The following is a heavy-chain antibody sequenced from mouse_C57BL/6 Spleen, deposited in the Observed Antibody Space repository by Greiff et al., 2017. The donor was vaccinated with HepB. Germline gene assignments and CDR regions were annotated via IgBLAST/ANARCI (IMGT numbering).Heavy chain of an antibody. J-gene: IGHJ4*01. CDR3: ARDWGLRRGYYAMDY. Sequence: EVMLVESEGGLVQPGSSMKLSCTASGFTFSDYYMAWVRQVPEKGLEWVANINYDGSSTYYLDSLKSRFIISRDNAKNILYLQMSSLKSEDTATYYCARDWGLRRGYYAMDYWGQGTSVTVSS. V-gene: IGHV5-16*01. CDR1: GFTFSDYY. D-gene: IGHD2-4*01. CDR2: INYDGSST.